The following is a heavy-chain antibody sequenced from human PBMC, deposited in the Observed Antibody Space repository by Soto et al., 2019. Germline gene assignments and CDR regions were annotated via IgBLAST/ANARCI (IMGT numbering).Heavy chain of an antibody. CDR2: ISWNSGNI. V-gene: IGHV3-9*01. Sequence: EVQLVESGGGLVQPGRSLRLSCAASGFTFDDYAMNWVRQAPGKGLEWVSSISWNSGNIVYADSVKGRFTISRDNAKNSLYLQMNGLIAEDTAFYYCAKGHTTAVFSYFDLWGRGILVTVSS. CDR1: GFTFDDYA. J-gene: IGHJ2*01. CDR3: AKGHTTAVFSYFDL. D-gene: IGHD1-1*01.